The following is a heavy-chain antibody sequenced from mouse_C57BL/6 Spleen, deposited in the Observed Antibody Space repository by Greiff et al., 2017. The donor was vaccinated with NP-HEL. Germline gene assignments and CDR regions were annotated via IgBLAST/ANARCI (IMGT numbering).Heavy chain of an antibody. CDR2: IYPGDGDT. J-gene: IGHJ4*01. V-gene: IGHV1-80*01. Sequence: VQLQQSGAELVKPGASVKISCKASGYAFSSYWMNWVKQRPGKGLEWIGQIYPGDGDTNYNGKFKGKATLTADKSSSTAYMQLSSLTSEDSAVYFCARPNWDGGSMDYWGKGTTVTVSS. CDR1: GYAFSSYW. D-gene: IGHD4-1*01. CDR3: ARPNWDGGSMDY.